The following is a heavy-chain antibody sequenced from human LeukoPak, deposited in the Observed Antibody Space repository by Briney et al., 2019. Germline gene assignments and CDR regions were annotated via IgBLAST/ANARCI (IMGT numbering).Heavy chain of an antibody. D-gene: IGHD6-19*01. J-gene: IGHJ5*02. CDR3: ARESIPSGWYLS. Sequence: PGGSLRLSXAASGFSVSNNYMSWVCQAPGKGLEWVSTYYIDATTHYPDSVRGRFTISSDSSKNTLYLQMNSLRVEDTAIYYCARESIPSGWYLSWGQGTLVTVSS. V-gene: IGHV3-53*01. CDR1: GFSVSNNY. CDR2: YYIDATT.